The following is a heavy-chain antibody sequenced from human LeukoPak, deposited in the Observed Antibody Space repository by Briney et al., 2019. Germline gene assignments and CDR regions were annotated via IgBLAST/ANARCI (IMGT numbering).Heavy chain of an antibody. V-gene: IGHV1-18*01. CDR1: GYTFTSYG. J-gene: IGHJ3*02. Sequence: GASVKVSCKASGYTFTSYGISWVRQAPGQGLEWMGWISAYNGNTNYAQKLQGRVTMTTDTSTSTAYMELRSLRSDDTAVYYCARDGRINYYSLGINDAFDIWGQGIMVTVSS. CDR2: ISAYNGNT. CDR3: ARDGRINYYSLGINDAFDI. D-gene: IGHD2-21*01.